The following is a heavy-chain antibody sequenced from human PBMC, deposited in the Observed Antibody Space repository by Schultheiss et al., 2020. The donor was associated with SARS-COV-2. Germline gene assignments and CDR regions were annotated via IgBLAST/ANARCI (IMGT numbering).Heavy chain of an antibody. J-gene: IGHJ4*02. CDR2: ISGSGGST. CDR1: GFTFSSYA. D-gene: IGHD3-22*01. CDR3: ARDDYYDSSGYFDY. V-gene: IGHV3-23*01. Sequence: GGSLRLSCAVSGFTFSSYAMSWVRQAPGKGLEWVSAISGSGGSTYYADSVKGRFTISRDNSKNTLYLQMNSLRAEDTAVYYCARDDYYDSSGYFDYWGQGTLVTVSS.